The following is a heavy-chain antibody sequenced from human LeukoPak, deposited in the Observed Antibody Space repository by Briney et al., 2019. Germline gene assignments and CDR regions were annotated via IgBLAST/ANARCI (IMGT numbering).Heavy chain of an antibody. D-gene: IGHD4/OR15-4a*01. CDR3: ARTRADDY. Sequence: GGSLRLSCAASGFTFSSCWMSWVRQAPGKGLEWVASIKQDGSEKYYVDSVKGRFTISRDNAKNSLYLQMNSLRAEDTAVYYCARTRADDYWGQGTLVTVSS. V-gene: IGHV3-7*01. J-gene: IGHJ4*02. CDR1: GFTFSSCW. CDR2: IKQDGSEK.